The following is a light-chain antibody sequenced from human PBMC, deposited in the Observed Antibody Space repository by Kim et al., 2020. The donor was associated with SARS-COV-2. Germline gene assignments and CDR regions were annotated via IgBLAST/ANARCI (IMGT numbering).Light chain of an antibody. J-gene: IGKJ1*01. CDR1: QSVSSN. Sequence: SPGERATLSCRARQSVSSNLAWYQQKPGQAPRLLIYGASTMATGIPARFSGSGSGTEFTLTISSLQSEDFAVYYCQQYNNWPRRTFGQGTKVDI. CDR2: GAS. V-gene: IGKV3-15*01. CDR3: QQYNNWPRRT.